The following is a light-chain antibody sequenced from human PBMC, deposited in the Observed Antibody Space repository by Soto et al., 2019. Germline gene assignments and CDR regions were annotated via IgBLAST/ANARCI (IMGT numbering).Light chain of an antibody. J-gene: IGKJ2*01. CDR3: QQYHTFYPT. V-gene: IGKV1-5*03. CDR1: QAVYTW. Sequence: DIQMTQSPSSLSSSVGHRVTMTCRASQAVYTWLAWYQQKPGTAPKLLIYEASTLHSGVPSRFSGSGSGTEFTLTITSLQPDDFGSYSCQQYHTFYPTFGQGT. CDR2: EAS.